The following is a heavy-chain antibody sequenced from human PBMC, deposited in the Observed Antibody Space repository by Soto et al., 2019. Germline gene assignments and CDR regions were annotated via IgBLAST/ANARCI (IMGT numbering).Heavy chain of an antibody. CDR3: ARKGRIQLWPFRLGDAFDI. Sequence: QVQLQQWGAGLLKPSETLSLTCAVYGGSFSGYYWSWIRQPPGKGLEWNGEINHSGSTNYNPSLKSRLTISVYTFKNQFSLKLSSVTAADTAVYYCARKGRIQLWPFRLGDAFDIWGPGTMVTVSS. D-gene: IGHD5-18*01. V-gene: IGHV4-34*01. CDR1: GGSFSGYY. J-gene: IGHJ3*02. CDR2: INHSGST.